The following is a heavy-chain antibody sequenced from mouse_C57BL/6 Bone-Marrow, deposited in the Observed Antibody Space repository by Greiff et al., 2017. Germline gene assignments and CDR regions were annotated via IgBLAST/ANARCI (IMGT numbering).Heavy chain of an antibody. CDR3: ATPDGYYVAWFAY. CDR1: GYTFTSYW. CDR2: IHPNSGST. V-gene: IGHV1-64*01. J-gene: IGHJ3*01. D-gene: IGHD2-3*01. Sequence: QVQLQQPGAELVKPGASVKLSCKASGYTFTSYWMHWVKPRPGQGLEWIGMIHPNSGSTNYNEKFKSKATLTVDKSSSTAYMQLSSLTSEDSAVYYCATPDGYYVAWFAYWGQGTLVTVSA.